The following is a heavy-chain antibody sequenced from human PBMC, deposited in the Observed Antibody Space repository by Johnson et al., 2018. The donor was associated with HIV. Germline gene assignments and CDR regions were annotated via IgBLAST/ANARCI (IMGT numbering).Heavy chain of an antibody. D-gene: IGHD1-26*01. CDR2: IYSGDST. J-gene: IGHJ3*02. CDR3: ARDGPGAGNAMGGSGAFDI. Sequence: VQLVESGGGLVKPGGSLRLSCAASGLTVSTNDINWVRQAPGKGLEWVAIIYSGDSTYYADSLEGRFTISRDKSKNTVYLQMKSLRVEDTAVYYCARDGPGAGNAMGGSGAFDIWCLGTLVTVSS. CDR1: GLTVSTND. V-gene: IGHV3-66*01.